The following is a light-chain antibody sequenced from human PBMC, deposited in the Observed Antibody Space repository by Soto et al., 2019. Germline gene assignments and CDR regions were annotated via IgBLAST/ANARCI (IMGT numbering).Light chain of an antibody. CDR2: KTD. CDR1: SSNIGSTT. CDR3: AAWDDTLNGYV. Sequence: QSVLTQPPSASGTPGQRVTISCSGGSSNIGSTTVSWFQILPGTAPKLLITKTDRRPSGVPDRFSGSKSGTSGSLAIIGLQSEDEAEYYCAAWDDTLNGYVFGTGTKVTVL. V-gene: IGLV1-44*01. J-gene: IGLJ1*01.